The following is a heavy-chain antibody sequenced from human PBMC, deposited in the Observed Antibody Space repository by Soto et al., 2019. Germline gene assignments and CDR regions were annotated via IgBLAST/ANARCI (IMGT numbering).Heavy chain of an antibody. Sequence: QVQLVQSGAEVKKPGSSVKVSCKASGGTFSNYTISWVRQAPGQGLEWMGRIIPILNITNYAQKFQGRVTITADKSTSKTYMELSSLRSEDTAVYYCARVSEMGTATTGYYYYMDVWGKGTTVTVPS. V-gene: IGHV1-69*02. CDR1: GGTFSNYT. J-gene: IGHJ6*03. D-gene: IGHD4-17*01. CDR3: ARVSEMGTATTGYYYYMDV. CDR2: IIPILNIT.